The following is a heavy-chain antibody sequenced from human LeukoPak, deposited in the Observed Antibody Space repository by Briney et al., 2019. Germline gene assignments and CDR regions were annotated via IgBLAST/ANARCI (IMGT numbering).Heavy chain of an antibody. CDR1: GFSFSVYR. CDR3: AELGITMIGGV. V-gene: IGHV3-74*01. D-gene: IGHD3-10*02. J-gene: IGHJ6*04. Sequence: PGGSLRLSCAASGFSFSVYRMHWVRQAPGKGPVWVSRIKTDGSITDYADFVKGRFTISRDNAKNSLYLQMNSLRAEDTAVYYCAELGITMIGGVWGKGTTVTISS. CDR2: IKTDGSIT.